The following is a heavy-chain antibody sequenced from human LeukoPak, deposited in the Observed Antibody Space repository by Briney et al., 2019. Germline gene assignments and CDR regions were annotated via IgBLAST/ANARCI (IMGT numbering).Heavy chain of an antibody. J-gene: IGHJ5*02. CDR2: IIPILGIA. V-gene: IGHV1-69*04. CDR3: ATDRSEYYDSSGPSGFDP. D-gene: IGHD3-22*01. CDR1: GGTFSSYA. Sequence: SVKVSCKASGGTFSSYAISWVRQAPGQGLEWMGRIIPILGIANYAQKFQGRVTITADKSTSTAYMELSSLRSEDTAVYYCATDRSEYYDSSGPSGFDPWGQGTLVTVSS.